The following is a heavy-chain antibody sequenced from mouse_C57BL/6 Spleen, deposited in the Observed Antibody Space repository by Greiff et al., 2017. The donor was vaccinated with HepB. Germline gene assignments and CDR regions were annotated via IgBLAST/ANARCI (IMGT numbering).Heavy chain of an antibody. CDR2: IYPGSGNT. CDR3: ARGDGYRFWFAY. Sequence: QVQLQQSGAELVRPGASVKLSCKASGYTFTDYYINWVKQRPGQGLEWIARIYPGSGNTYYNEKFKGKATLTAEKSSSTAYMQLSSLPSEDSAVLFCARGDGYRFWFAYWGQGTLVTVSA. J-gene: IGHJ3*01. D-gene: IGHD2-3*01. CDR1: GYTFTDYY. V-gene: IGHV1-76*01.